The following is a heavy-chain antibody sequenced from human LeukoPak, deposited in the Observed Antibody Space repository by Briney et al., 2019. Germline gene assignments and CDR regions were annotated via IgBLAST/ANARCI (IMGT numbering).Heavy chain of an antibody. CDR3: ANSVVAGSGGFDY. Sequence: GGSLRLSCAASGFIFSSYWMTWVRQAPGKGLEWVANIKQGGSEKYYVDSVKGRFTISRDNAKNSLYLQMNSLRAEDTAVYYCANSVVAGSGGFDYWGQGTLVTVSS. CDR1: GFIFSSYW. J-gene: IGHJ4*02. V-gene: IGHV3-7*01. D-gene: IGHD3-22*01. CDR2: IKQGGSEK.